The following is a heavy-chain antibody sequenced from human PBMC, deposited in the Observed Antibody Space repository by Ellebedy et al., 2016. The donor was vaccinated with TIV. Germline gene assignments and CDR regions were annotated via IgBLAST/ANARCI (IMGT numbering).Heavy chain of an antibody. D-gene: IGHD2-2*01. CDR2: IHSDEINT. J-gene: IGHJ4*02. Sequence: GESLKIPXAASGFTFSTYYMHWVRQAPGKGLVWVSYIHSDEINTNYADSVKGRFTISRDSAKNTLYLQMNTLRVEDTAVYYCARGGCSATSCLDNWGQGTLVTVSS. CDR3: ARGGCSATSCLDN. CDR1: GFTFSTYY. V-gene: IGHV3-74*01.